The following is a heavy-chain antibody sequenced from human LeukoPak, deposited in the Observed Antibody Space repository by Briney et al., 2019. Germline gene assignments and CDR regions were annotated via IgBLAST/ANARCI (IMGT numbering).Heavy chain of an antibody. CDR2: IRSKANSYAT. V-gene: IGHV3-73*01. J-gene: IGHJ4*02. D-gene: IGHD6-19*01. CDR3: TRLDSSGSYY. CDR1: GFTFSGSA. Sequence: GGSLRLSCAASGFTFSGSAMHWVRQASGKGLEWVGRIRSKANSYATAYAASVKGRFTNSRDDSKNTAYLQMNSLKTEDTAVYYCTRLDSSGSYYWGQGTLVTVSS.